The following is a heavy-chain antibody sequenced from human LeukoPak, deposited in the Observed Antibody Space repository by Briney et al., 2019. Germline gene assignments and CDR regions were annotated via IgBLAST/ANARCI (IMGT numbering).Heavy chain of an antibody. CDR1: GFIVSSNY. Sequence: GGSLRLSCAASGFIVSSNYMSWVRQAPGKGLEWVPVIYSGGRTYYADSVKGRFTISRDNSRNTLYLQMDSLRADDTAVYYCARKGSVGPYFDYWGQGTLVTVSS. J-gene: IGHJ4*02. V-gene: IGHV3-53*01. CDR3: ARKGSVGPYFDY. D-gene: IGHD6-19*01. CDR2: IYSGGRT.